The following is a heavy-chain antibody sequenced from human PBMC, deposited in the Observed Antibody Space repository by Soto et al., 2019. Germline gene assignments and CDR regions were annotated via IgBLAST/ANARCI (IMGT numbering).Heavy chain of an antibody. CDR2: MDHRGKT. V-gene: IGHV4-34*01. J-gene: IGHJ4*02. CDR1: GGSFSGYY. D-gene: IGHD3-3*01. Sequence: SETLSLTCAVYGGSFSGYYWTWIRQSPGKGLEWIGEMDHRGKTNYNPSLKSRVTISADTSNNPFSLKLSSVTAADTAAYYCARGGTYADFWGGDYWGQGTLVTVSS. CDR3: ARGGTYADFWGGDY.